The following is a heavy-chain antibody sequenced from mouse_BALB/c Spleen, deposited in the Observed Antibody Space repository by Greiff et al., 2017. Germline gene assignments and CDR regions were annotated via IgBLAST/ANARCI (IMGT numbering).Heavy chain of an antibody. CDR3: ARQNYYGSRGYAMDY. Sequence: EVKLQESGGGLVKPGGSLKLSCAASGFTFSSYAMSWVRQTPEKRLEWVASISSGGSTYYPDSVKGRFTISRDNARNILYLQMSSLRSEDTAMYYCARQNYYGSRGYAMDYWGQGTSVTVSS. V-gene: IGHV5-6-5*01. J-gene: IGHJ4*01. D-gene: IGHD1-1*01. CDR2: ISSGGST. CDR1: GFTFSSYA.